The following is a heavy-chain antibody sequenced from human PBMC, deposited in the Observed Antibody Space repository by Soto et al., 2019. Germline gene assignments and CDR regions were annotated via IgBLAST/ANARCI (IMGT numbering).Heavy chain of an antibody. CDR1: GGTFSSYA. Sequence: GASVKVSCKASGGTFSSYAISWVRQAPGQGLEWMGGIIPIFGAANYAQKFQGRVTITADESTSTAYMELSSLRSEDTAVYYCARGEVEMATSGAFDIWGQGTMVTVSS. D-gene: IGHD5-12*01. J-gene: IGHJ3*02. V-gene: IGHV1-69*13. CDR2: IIPIFGAA. CDR3: ARGEVEMATSGAFDI.